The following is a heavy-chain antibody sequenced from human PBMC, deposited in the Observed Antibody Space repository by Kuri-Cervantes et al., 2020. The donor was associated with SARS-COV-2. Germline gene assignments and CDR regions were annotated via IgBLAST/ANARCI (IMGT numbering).Heavy chain of an antibody. D-gene: IGHD5-18*01. CDR3: ASQVDTAMAFDY. Sequence: GSLRLSCTVSGGSISSSSYYWGWIRQPPGKGLEWIGSIYYSGSTYYNPFLKSRVTISVDTSKNQFSLKLSSVTAADTAVYYCASQVDTAMAFDYWGQGTLVTVSS. V-gene: IGHV4-39*01. J-gene: IGHJ4*02. CDR2: IYYSGST. CDR1: GGSISSSSYY.